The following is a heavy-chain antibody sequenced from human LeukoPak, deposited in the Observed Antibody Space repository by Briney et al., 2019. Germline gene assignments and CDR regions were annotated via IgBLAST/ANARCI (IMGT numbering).Heavy chain of an antibody. CDR2: ISDSGDIT. CDR1: GFTFSSYA. J-gene: IGHJ4*02. D-gene: IGHD5-12*01. V-gene: IGHV3-23*01. CDR3: SKDRAGYSGARGFDY. Sequence: PGGSLRLSCAASGFTFSSYAMSWVRQAPGKGLEWASRISDSGDITYYADSVKGRFTISRDNSKNTLYLQMNSLRAEDTAVYYCSKDRAGYSGARGFDYWGQGTLVTVSS.